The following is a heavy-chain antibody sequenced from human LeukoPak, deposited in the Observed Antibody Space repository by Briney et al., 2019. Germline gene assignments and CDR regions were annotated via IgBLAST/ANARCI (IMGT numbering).Heavy chain of an antibody. Sequence: ASVKVSCKASGGTFSSYAINWVRQAPGQGLEWMGWVSGYNGNTNYAQKFEGRVAMTTDTSSSTAYMELRNLRSDDTAIYYCARGDWFDPWGQGTLVTVSS. D-gene: IGHD2-21*01. CDR3: ARGDWFDP. CDR1: GGTFSSYA. CDR2: VSGYNGNT. J-gene: IGHJ5*02. V-gene: IGHV1-18*01.